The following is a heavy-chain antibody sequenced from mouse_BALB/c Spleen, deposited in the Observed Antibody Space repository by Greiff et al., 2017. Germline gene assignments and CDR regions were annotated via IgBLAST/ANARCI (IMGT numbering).Heavy chain of an antibody. J-gene: IGHJ4*01. CDR1: GYAFTNYL. CDR3: ARRTGWAMDY. CDR2: INPGSGGT. V-gene: IGHV1-54*01. Sequence: VQLQQSGAELVRPGTSVKVSCKASGYAFTNYLIEWVKQRPGQGLEWIGVINPGSGGTNYNEKFKGKATLTADKSSSTAYMQLSSLTSDDSAVYFCARRTGWAMDYWGQGTSVTVSS. D-gene: IGHD2-3*01.